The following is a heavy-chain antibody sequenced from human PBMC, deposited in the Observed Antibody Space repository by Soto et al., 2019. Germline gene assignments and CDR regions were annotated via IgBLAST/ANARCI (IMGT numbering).Heavy chain of an antibody. CDR3: GRDPLYDYGSGGRYPPAYYYGMAV. V-gene: IGHV1-69*01. D-gene: IGHD3-22*01. Sequence: QVQLVQSGAEVKKPGSSVKVSCKASGGTFSSYAISWVRQAPGQGLEWMGGIIPIFGTANYAQKFQGRVTIPGTESRTTAYRELLRRRSEHTAVYNCGRDPLYDYGSGGRYPPAYYYGMAVGGRGTTVTVSS. CDR1: GGTFSSYA. CDR2: IIPIFGTA. J-gene: IGHJ6*02.